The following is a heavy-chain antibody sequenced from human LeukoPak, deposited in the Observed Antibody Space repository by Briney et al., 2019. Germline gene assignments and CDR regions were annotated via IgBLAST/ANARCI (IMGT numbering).Heavy chain of an antibody. CDR2: ISAYNGNT. Sequence: ASVKVSCKASGYTFTSYGISWVRQAPGQGLEWMGWISAYNGNTNYAQKLQGRVTMTTDTSTSTACMELRSLRSDDTAVYYCARDARYCSSTSCLNRFDYWGQGTLVTVSS. CDR3: ARDARYCSSTSCLNRFDY. J-gene: IGHJ4*02. V-gene: IGHV1-18*01. D-gene: IGHD2-2*01. CDR1: GYTFTSYG.